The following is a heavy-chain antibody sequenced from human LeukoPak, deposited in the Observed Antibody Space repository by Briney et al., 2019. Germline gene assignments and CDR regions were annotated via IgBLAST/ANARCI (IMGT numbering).Heavy chain of an antibody. CDR2: ISGSGGST. J-gene: IGHJ1*01. Sequence: GGSLRLSCAASEFTFSSYAMSWVRQAPGKGLEWVSAISGSGGSTYYADSVKGRFTISRDNSKNALYLQMNSLRADDTAVYYCARVPHGSGFFQHWGQGTLVTVSS. CDR1: EFTFSSYA. D-gene: IGHD3-10*01. CDR3: ARVPHGSGFFQH. V-gene: IGHV3-23*01.